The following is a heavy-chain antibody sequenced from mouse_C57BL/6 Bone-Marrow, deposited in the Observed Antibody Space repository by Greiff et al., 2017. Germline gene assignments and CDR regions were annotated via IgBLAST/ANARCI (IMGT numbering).Heavy chain of an antibody. Sequence: EVHLLQSGPVLVKPGASVKMSCKASGYSFTDYYMNWVKQSHGKSLEWIGVINPYNGATSYNQKFKGKATLTVDKSSSTAYMELNSLTSEDSAVYYCARDYGSSPWLAYWGQGTLVTVSA. CDR1: GYSFTDYY. J-gene: IGHJ3*01. V-gene: IGHV1-19*01. CDR3: ARDYGSSPWLAY. D-gene: IGHD1-1*01. CDR2: INPYNGAT.